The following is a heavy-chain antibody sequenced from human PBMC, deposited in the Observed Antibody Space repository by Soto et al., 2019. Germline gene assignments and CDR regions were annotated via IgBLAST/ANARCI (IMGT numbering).Heavy chain of an antibody. CDR3: ARLGGYYQAFDN. J-gene: IGHJ4*02. CDR1: GGSISSYY. D-gene: IGHD3-22*01. CDR2: IYYTGST. V-gene: IGHV4-59*08. Sequence: PSGTLSLTCTVSGGSISSYYWGWIRQPPGKGLEWVGYIYYTGSTKYNPSLKSRVTISVDTSKNQVSLKLSSVTAADTAVYYCARLGGYYQAFDNWGQGTLVTVSS.